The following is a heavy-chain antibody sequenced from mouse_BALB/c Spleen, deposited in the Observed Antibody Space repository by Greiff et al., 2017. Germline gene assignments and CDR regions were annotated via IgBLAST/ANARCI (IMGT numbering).Heavy chain of an antibody. D-gene: IGHD2-3*01. CDR3: ARYDGYLDY. CDR2: ISTYYGDA. V-gene: IGHV1S137*01. Sequence: VQLHQSGAELVRPGVSVKISCKGSGYTFTDYAMHWVKQSHAKSLEWIGVISTYYGDASYNQKFKGKATMTVDKSSSTAYMELARLTSEDSAIYYCARYDGYLDYWGQGTTLTVSS. J-gene: IGHJ2*01. CDR1: GYTFTDYA.